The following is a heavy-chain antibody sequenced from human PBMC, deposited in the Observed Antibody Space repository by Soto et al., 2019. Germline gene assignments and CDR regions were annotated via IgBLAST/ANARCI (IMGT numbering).Heavy chain of an antibody. CDR3: AKDRAPRSGSYPSDP. CDR1: GFTFDDFA. V-gene: IGHV3-9*01. J-gene: IGHJ5*02. D-gene: IGHD1-26*01. CDR2: VNWSGGST. Sequence: GGSLRLSCAASGFTFDDFAMHWVRQHPGKGLEWVSGVNWSGGSTAYSESVKGRFTISRDSAKNSLDLQMNSLRAEDTAVYYCAKDRAPRSGSYPSDPWGQGTLVTVSS.